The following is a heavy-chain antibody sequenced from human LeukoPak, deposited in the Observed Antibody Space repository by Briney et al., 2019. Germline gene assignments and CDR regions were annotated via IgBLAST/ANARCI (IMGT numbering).Heavy chain of an antibody. D-gene: IGHD6-19*01. V-gene: IGHV3-74*01. Sequence: GGSLRLSCAASGFTFSSYWMHWVRQAPGKGLVWVSRINSDGSSTSYAVSVKGRFTISRDNAKNTLYLQMNSLRAEDTAVYYCATAIAVAGRDYWGQGTLVTVSS. CDR2: INSDGSST. CDR3: ATAIAVAGRDY. J-gene: IGHJ4*02. CDR1: GFTFSSYW.